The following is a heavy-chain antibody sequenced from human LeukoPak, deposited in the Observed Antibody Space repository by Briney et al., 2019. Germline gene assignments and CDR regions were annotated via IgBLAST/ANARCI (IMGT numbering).Heavy chain of an antibody. CDR2: IYHSGNT. J-gene: IGHJ4*02. V-gene: IGHV4-39*07. Sequence: PSETLSLTCTVSGGSISSSSYYWGWIRQPPGKGLEWIGSIYHSGNTYYNPSLKSRVTISVDTSKNQFSLMLSSVTAADTAMYYCARDNDPHTAMVLNWGQGTLVTVSS. D-gene: IGHD5-18*01. CDR3: ARDNDPHTAMVLN. CDR1: GGSISSSSYY.